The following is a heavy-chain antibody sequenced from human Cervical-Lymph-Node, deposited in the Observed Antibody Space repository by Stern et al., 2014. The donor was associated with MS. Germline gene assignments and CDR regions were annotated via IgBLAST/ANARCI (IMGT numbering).Heavy chain of an antibody. CDR3: ARDRATVVKAAPLVDY. J-gene: IGHJ4*02. V-gene: IGHV1-46*01. CDR1: GYTFTSYY. Sequence: VQLVQSGAEVKKPGASVKVSCKASGYTFTSYYMHWVRQAPGQGLEWMGIINPSGGSTSYAQKFQGRVTMTRDTSTSTVYMELSSLRSEDTAVYYCARDRATVVKAAPLVDYWGQGTLVTVSS. CDR2: INPSGGST. D-gene: IGHD4-23*01.